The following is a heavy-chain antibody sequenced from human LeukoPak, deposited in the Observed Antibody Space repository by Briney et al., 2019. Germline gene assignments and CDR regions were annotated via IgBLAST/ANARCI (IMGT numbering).Heavy chain of an antibody. J-gene: IGHJ4*02. CDR3: ARDRVLRGLGFDY. V-gene: IGHV4-61*01. CDR2: IYYSGST. D-gene: IGHD2-8*01. CDR1: GGSISSSSYY. Sequence: PSETLSLTCTVSGGSISSSSYYWGWIRQPPGKGLEWIGYIYYSGSTNYNPSLKSRVTISVDTSKNEFSLKLSSVNAADTAVYYCARDRVLRGLGFDYWGQGTLLTVSS.